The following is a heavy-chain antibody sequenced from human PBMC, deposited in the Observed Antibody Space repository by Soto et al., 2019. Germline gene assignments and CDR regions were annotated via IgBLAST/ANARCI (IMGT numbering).Heavy chain of an antibody. CDR2: INSDGTTT. CDR3: ATDGSYVQHF. CDR1: GLNVGNTW. Sequence: GSLRHRCEASGLNVGNTWMHLVLQAPGKGLVWVSHINSDGTTTTYADSVKGRFTISRDNAKNTVHLQMNSLRAEDTAVYDCATDGSYVQHFWGHGSTVTSP. V-gene: IGHV3-74*01. J-gene: IGHJ6*02. D-gene: IGHD5-18*01.